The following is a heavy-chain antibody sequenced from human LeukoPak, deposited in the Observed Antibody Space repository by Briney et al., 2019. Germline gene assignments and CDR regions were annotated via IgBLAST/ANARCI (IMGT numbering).Heavy chain of an antibody. CDR2: IIPIFGTA. J-gene: IGHJ6*03. CDR1: GGTFSSYA. V-gene: IGHV1-69*06. D-gene: IGHD2-2*01. Sequence: SVKVSCKASGGTFSSYAISWVRQAPGQGLESMGRIIPIFGTANYAQKFQGRVTITADKSTSTAYMELSSLRSEDTAVYYCARDSPIVVVPAATGIYYMDVWGKGTTITVSS. CDR3: ARDSPIVVVPAATGIYYMDV.